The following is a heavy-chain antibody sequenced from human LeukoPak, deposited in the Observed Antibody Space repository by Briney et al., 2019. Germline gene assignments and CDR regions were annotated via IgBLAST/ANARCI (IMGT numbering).Heavy chain of an antibody. CDR1: GGSISSSSYY. V-gene: IGHV4-39*07. Sequence: PSETLSLTCTVSGGSISSSSYYWGWIRQPPGKGLEWIGSIYYSGSTYYNPSLKSRVTISVDTSKNQFSLKLSSVTAADTAVYYCASRITMIEDAFDIWGQGTMVTVSS. D-gene: IGHD3-22*01. CDR3: ASRITMIEDAFDI. CDR2: IYYSGST. J-gene: IGHJ3*02.